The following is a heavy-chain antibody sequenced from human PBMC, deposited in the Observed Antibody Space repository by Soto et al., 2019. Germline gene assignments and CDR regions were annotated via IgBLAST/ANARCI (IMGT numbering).Heavy chain of an antibody. J-gene: IGHJ5*02. Sequence: PPEPLSITCTVSGSSLNNDSCSLTIQPPEKGLAWIGRMHTKERTNYNLSFKSRVTMSGDTSKNQFSLKLNAVTAADTAGYYWGRDDYKDGGNNWCDPWRQGTLVTVS. CDR3: GRDDYKDGGNNWCDP. D-gene: IGHD3-16*01. V-gene: IGHV4-4*07. CDR1: GSSLNNDS. CDR2: MHTKERT.